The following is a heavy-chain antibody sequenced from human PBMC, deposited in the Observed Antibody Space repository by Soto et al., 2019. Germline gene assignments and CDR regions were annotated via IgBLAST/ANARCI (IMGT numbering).Heavy chain of an antibody. CDR3: ASGSRYDYIWGSYPPFY. V-gene: IGHV4-61*01. CDR2: IYYSGST. D-gene: IGHD3-16*01. Sequence: PSETLSLTCTVSGGSVRSGTYYWSWIRQPPGKGLEWIGYIYYSGSTYYNPSLKSRFTISRDNAKNSLYLQMNSLRAEDTAVYYCASGSRYDYIWGSYPPFYWGQGTLVTVSS. J-gene: IGHJ4*02. CDR1: GGSVRSGTYY.